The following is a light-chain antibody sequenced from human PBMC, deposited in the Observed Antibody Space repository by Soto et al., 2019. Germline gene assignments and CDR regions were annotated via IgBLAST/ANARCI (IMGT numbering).Light chain of an antibody. J-gene: IGKJ4*01. CDR2: DAS. CDR1: QSVSSY. Sequence: EIVLTQSPATLSLSPGERATPSCRARQSVSSYLAWYQQKPGQAPRLLIYDASNRATGIPARFSGSGSGTDFTLTISSLEPEDFAVYYCQQRSNWPPALTFGGGTKVEIK. CDR3: QQRSNWPPALT. V-gene: IGKV3-11*01.